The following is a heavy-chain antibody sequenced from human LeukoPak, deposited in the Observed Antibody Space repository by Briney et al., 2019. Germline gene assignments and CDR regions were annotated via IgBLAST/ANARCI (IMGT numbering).Heavy chain of an antibody. V-gene: IGHV3-21*01. CDR1: GFTFSIYS. D-gene: IGHD3-9*01. CDR3: VTNSTSTGYTAY. Sequence: GGSLRLSCGASGFTFSIYSMSWVRQAPGKGLEWVSSISSSSSFRYYAYSVKGRFTISRDNAKNSLYLKMNRLRAQATAVYYCVTNSTSTGYTAYCGQGTLVTV. J-gene: IGHJ4*02. CDR2: ISSSSSFR.